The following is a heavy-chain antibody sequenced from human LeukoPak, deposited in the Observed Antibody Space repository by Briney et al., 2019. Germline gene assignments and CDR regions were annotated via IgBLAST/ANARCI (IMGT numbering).Heavy chain of an antibody. CDR2: ISSSGSTI. D-gene: IGHD3-10*02. V-gene: IGHV3-48*03. CDR1: GFTFSSYE. Sequence: GGSLRLSCAASGFTFSSYEMNWVRQAPGKGLEWVSYISSSGSTIYYADSVKGRFTISRDNAKNSLYLQMNSLRAEDTAVHYCAELGITMIGGVWGKGTTVTISS. J-gene: IGHJ6*04. CDR3: AELGITMIGGV.